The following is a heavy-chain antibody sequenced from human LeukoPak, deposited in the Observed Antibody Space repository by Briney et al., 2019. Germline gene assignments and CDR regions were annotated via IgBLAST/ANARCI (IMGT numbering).Heavy chain of an antibody. CDR2: ISYDVSNK. V-gene: IGHV3-30-3*01. J-gene: IGHJ6*02. CDR1: GFTFSSYA. CDR3: AIPPLSGTGSSRPLAEMDV. D-gene: IGHD3-10*01. Sequence: GGSLRLSCAASGFTFSSYAMHWVRQAPGKGLEWVAVISYDVSNKYYADSVKRRFTISRDNARNSLHLQMNSLRAEDTAVYYCAIPPLSGTGSSRPLAEMDVWGQGTTVTVSS.